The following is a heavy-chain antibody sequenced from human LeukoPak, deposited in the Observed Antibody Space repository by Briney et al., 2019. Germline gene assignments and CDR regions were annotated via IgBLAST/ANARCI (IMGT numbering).Heavy chain of an antibody. CDR3: ARDRGGTDDFWSGYYTGYFDY. CDR2: ISSSGYTV. Sequence: GGSLRLSCAASGFTFSDYQMTWIRQAPGKGLEWVSNISSSGYTVNYADSVKGRFTISRDNAKNSLYLQMNSLRAEDTAVFYCARDRGGTDDFWSGYYTGYFDYWGQGTLVTVSS. CDR1: GFTFSDYQ. V-gene: IGHV3-11*04. J-gene: IGHJ4*02. D-gene: IGHD3-3*01.